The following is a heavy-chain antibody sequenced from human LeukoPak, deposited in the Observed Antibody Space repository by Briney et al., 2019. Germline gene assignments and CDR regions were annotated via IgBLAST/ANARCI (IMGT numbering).Heavy chain of an antibody. J-gene: IGHJ4*02. Sequence: GGSLRLSCAPSGFTFDNFAMTWVRQAPGKGLEWVSEITGSGGSTYYADSVKGRFTISRDNAKNTLHLQMNSLRVEDTAVYYCARDLYDSSGYAYWGQGTLVTVSS. CDR1: GFTFDNFA. V-gene: IGHV3-23*01. CDR3: ARDLYDSSGYAY. CDR2: ITGSGGST. D-gene: IGHD3-22*01.